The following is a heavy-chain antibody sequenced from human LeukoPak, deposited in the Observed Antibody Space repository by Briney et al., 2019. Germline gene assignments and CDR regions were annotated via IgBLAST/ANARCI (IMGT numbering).Heavy chain of an antibody. CDR2: IEKDGSAA. CDR3: ARAGVTNLLGETYWYFDL. V-gene: IGHV3-7*01. D-gene: IGHD1-26*01. J-gene: IGHJ2*01. CDR1: GFTLSHYW. Sequence: PGGSLRHSCTASGFTLSHYWMTWVRQAPGKGLEWVAKIEKDGSAAYYVDSMKGRFTISRDNAENSLYLQMNSLRAEDTAVYSCARAGVTNLLGETYWYFDLWGRGTLVTVSS.